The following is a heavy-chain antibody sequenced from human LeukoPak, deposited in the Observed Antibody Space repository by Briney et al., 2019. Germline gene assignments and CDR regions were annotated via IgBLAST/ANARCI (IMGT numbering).Heavy chain of an antibody. J-gene: IGHJ4*02. CDR1: GFTSDDYA. CDR3: VRDAFISLSFEF. CDR2: ISWNSGSI. Sequence: PGGSLRLSCAASGFTSDDYAMHWVRQAPGKGLEWVSGISWNSGSIGYADSVKGRFTISRDNAKNSLYLQMNSLRVEDTALYYCVRDAFISLSFEFWGQGTLVTVSS. V-gene: IGHV3-9*02.